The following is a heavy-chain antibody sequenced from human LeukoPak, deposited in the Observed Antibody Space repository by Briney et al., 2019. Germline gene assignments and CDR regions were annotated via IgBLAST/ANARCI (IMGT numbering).Heavy chain of an antibody. CDR3: ARHSTSEVLRYFDALQHFDS. D-gene: IGHD3-9*01. CDR2: ISSSSSYI. J-gene: IGHJ4*02. Sequence: GGSLRLSCGASGFTFSSYSMNWVRKSPGKGLEWVSSISSSSSYIYHADSVKGRFTIPRDNAKNSLYLQMNSLRAEDTAVYYCARHSTSEVLRYFDALQHFDSWGQGTRVTVSS. CDR1: GFTFSSYS. V-gene: IGHV3-21*01.